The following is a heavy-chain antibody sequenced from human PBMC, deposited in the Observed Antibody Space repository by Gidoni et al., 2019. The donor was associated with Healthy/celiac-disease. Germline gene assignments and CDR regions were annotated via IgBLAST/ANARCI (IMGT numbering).Heavy chain of an antibody. CDR3: ARDRIAAHPYYYYYMDV. D-gene: IGHD6-13*01. V-gene: IGHV3-33*01. CDR1: GFTFSTYG. J-gene: IGHJ6*03. Sequence: QVQLVESGGGVVQPGRSLRLSCAAYGFTFSTYGMHWVRQAPGKGLVWVAVIWYEGSNKYYADSVKGRFTISRDNSKNTLYLQMNSLRAEDTAVYYCARDRIAAHPYYYYYMDVWGKGTTVTVSS. CDR2: IWYEGSNK.